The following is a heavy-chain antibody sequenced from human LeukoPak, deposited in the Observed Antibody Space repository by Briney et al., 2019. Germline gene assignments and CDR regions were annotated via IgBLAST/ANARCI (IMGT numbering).Heavy chain of an antibody. CDR2: IYTTGST. V-gene: IGHV4-4*07. CDR3: ARGSPVTMVRGVIMSWFDP. CDR1: GGSISSYY. D-gene: IGHD3-10*01. J-gene: IGHJ5*02. Sequence: PSETLSLTCIVSGGSISSYYWTWIRQPAGKGLEWIGRIYTTGSTNYNPSLNSRVTMSVDTSKNQFSLKLSSVTAADTAVYYCARGSPVTMVRGVIMSWFDPWGQGTLVTVSS.